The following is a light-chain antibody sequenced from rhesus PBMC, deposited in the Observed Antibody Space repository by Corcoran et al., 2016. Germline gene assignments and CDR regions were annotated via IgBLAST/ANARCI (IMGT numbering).Light chain of an antibody. V-gene: IGKV3-40*01. Sequence: EIVMTQSPATLSLSPGETATLSCRASQRVGSYLAWYQQNPGPAPQLLAHSAYFRATGIPDRFSGSGARTDVTRTISSLEPEDVGVYHCQQYNDLLYSFGQGTKVEIK. CDR2: SAY. CDR3: QQYNDLLYS. CDR1: QRVGSY. J-gene: IGKJ2*01.